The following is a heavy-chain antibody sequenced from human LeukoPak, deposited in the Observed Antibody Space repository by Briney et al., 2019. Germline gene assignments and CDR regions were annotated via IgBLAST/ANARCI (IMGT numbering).Heavy chain of an antibody. D-gene: IGHD6-19*01. CDR3: AMTRSYSSGWYGAFDI. V-gene: IGHV4-59*08. Sequence: SEALSLTCTVSGGSISSYYWSWIRQPPGKGLEWIGYIYYSGSTNYNPSLKSRVTISVDTSKNQFSLKLSSVTAADTAVYYCAMTRSYSSGWYGAFDIWGQGTMVTVSS. J-gene: IGHJ3*02. CDR1: GGSISSYY. CDR2: IYYSGST.